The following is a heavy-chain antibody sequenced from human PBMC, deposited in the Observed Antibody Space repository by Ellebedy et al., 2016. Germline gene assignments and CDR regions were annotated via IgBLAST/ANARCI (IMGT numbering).Heavy chain of an antibody. CDR3: AMCSGGSCYSGDYFDY. CDR2: ISGSGGST. CDR1: GFTFNSYA. D-gene: IGHD2-15*01. J-gene: IGHJ4*02. Sequence: GGSLRLSCAASGFTFNSYAMSWVRQAPGKGLEWVSAISGSGGSTYYADSVKGRFNISRDNSKNTLYLQMTSLRAEDTAVYYCAMCSGGSCYSGDYFDYWGQGTLVTVSS. V-gene: IGHV3-23*01.